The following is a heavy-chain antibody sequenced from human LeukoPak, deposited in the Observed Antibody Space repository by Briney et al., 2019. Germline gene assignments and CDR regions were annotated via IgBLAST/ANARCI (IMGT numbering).Heavy chain of an antibody. CDR2: ISYDGSNK. V-gene: IGHV3-30*04. CDR1: GCTFSSYA. D-gene: IGHD3-10*01. J-gene: IGHJ5*02. Sequence: TGGSLRLSCAASGCTFSSYAMHLVRQAPGKGLEWVAVISYDGSNKYYADSVKGRFTISRDNSKNTLYLQMNSQRAEDTAVYYCARDYLLWVGEKSNRFDPWGQGTLVTVSS. CDR3: ARDYLLWVGEKSNRFDP.